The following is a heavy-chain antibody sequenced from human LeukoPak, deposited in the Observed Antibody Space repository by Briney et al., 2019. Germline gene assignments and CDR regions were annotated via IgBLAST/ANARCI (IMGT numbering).Heavy chain of an antibody. CDR2: INHSGST. V-gene: IGHV4-34*01. Sequence: SETLSLTCAVYGGSFSGYYWSWIRQPPGKGLEWIGEINHSGSTNYNPSLKSRVTISVDTSKNQFSLKLSSVTAADTAVYYCARLGRPYYHDSSGYPTMVFDYWGQGTLVTVSS. J-gene: IGHJ4*02. CDR1: GGSFSGYY. D-gene: IGHD3-22*01. CDR3: ARLGRPYYHDSSGYPTMVFDY.